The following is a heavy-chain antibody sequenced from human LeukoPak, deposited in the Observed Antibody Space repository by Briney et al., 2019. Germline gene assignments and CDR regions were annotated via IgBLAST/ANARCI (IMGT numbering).Heavy chain of an antibody. Sequence: PSETLSLTCTVSGGSISSYYWSWIRQPPGKGLEWIGYIYTSGSTNYNPSLKSRVTISVDTSKNQFSLKLSSVTAADTAVYYCARLRGWEQHNRDYYYMDVWGKGTTVTVSS. J-gene: IGHJ6*03. V-gene: IGHV4-4*09. CDR1: GGSISSYY. CDR2: IYTSGST. D-gene: IGHD1-26*01. CDR3: ARLRGWEQHNRDYYYMDV.